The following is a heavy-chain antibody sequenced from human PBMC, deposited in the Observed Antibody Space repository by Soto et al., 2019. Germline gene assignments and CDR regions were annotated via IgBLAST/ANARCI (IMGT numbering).Heavy chain of an antibody. Sequence: ASVKVSCKASGYTFTGYYMHWVRQAPGQGLEWMGWINPNSGGTNYAQKFQGWVTMTRDTSISTAYMELSRLRSDDTAVYYCARDATHPHYGMDVWGQVTTVTVSS. CDR2: INPNSGGT. CDR3: ARDATHPHYGMDV. CDR1: GYTFTGYY. V-gene: IGHV1-2*04. J-gene: IGHJ6*02.